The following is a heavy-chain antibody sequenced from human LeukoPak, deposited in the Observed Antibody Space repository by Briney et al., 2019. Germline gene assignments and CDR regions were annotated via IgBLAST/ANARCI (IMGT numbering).Heavy chain of an antibody. CDR2: ISGSGGST. Sequence: GGSLRLSCAASGFTFSSYAMSWVRQAPGKGLEWVSAISGSGGSTYYADSVKGRFTISRDNPKNTLYLQMNSLRAEDTAVYYCSASGSYYEPFDYWGQGTLVTVSS. CDR3: SASGSYYEPFDY. D-gene: IGHD1-26*01. V-gene: IGHV3-23*01. J-gene: IGHJ4*02. CDR1: GFTFSSYA.